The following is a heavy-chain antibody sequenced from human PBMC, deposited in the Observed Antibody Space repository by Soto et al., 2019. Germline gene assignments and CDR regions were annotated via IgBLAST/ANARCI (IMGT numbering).Heavy chain of an antibody. J-gene: IGHJ6*02. D-gene: IGHD5-12*01. CDR1: GFTFSSYG. Sequence: QVQLVESGGGVVQPGRSLRLSCAASGFTFSSYGMHWVRQAPGKGLEWVAVIWYDGSNKYYADSVKGRFTISRDNSKNTLYLQMNSLGAEDTAVYYCAREGSKGRWLQLMTRAKPYYYYGMDVWGQGTTVTVSS. CDR3: AREGSKGRWLQLMTRAKPYYYYGMDV. V-gene: IGHV3-33*01. CDR2: IWYDGSNK.